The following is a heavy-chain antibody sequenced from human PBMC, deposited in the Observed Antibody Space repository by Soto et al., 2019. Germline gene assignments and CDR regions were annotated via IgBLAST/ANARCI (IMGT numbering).Heavy chain of an antibody. CDR3: ARHGSDGFDI. Sequence: QVQLQESGPGLVKPSENLSLTCTVSDGSISSYHWSWIRQPPGKGLEWIGSIYYSGSTNYNPSLRXXVXISXDPSKKQFCLKLIAVTAADTAVYYCARHGSDGFDIWGQGTMVTVSS. CDR1: DGSISSYH. CDR2: IYYSGST. V-gene: IGHV4-59*08. J-gene: IGHJ3*02.